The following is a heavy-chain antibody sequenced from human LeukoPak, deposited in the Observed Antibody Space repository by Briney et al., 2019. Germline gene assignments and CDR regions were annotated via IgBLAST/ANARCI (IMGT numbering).Heavy chain of an antibody. J-gene: IGHJ6*02. V-gene: IGHV4-59*01. CDR1: GDYISSYY. CDR3: ARSRSEYYYYYGMDV. CDR2: IYYSGIT. Sequence: SETLSLTCTVSGDYISSYYWSWIRQPPGKGLEWIGYIYYSGITNYNPSLKSRVTISVDTSKNQFSLKLSSVTAADTAVYYCARSRSEYYYYYGMDVWGQGTTVTVSS.